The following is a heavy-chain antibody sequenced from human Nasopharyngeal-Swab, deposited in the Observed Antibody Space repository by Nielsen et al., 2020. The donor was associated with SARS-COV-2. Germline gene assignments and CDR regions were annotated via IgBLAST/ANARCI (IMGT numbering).Heavy chain of an antibody. D-gene: IGHD4-23*01. CDR1: GFTFSNYG. Sequence: GESLKISCAASGFTFSNYGMHWVRQAPGKGLEWVAVICYDGSNKYYADSVKGRFTISRDNSKNTVYLQMNSLRAEDTAVYYCAAAPSGDYGGYWGQGTLVTVSS. CDR3: AAAPSGDYGGY. CDR2: ICYDGSNK. V-gene: IGHV3-33*01. J-gene: IGHJ4*02.